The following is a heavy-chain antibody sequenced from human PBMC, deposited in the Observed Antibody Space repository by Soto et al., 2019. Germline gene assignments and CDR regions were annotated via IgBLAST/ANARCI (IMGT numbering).Heavy chain of an antibody. Sequence: SETLSLTCAVSGYSISSGYYWGWIRQPPGKGLEWIGSIYHSGSTYYNPSLKSRVTISVDTSKNQFSLKLSSVTAADTAVYYCARECGRKGSRAGDWFDPWGQGTLVTVYS. J-gene: IGHJ5*02. CDR3: ARECGRKGSRAGDWFDP. V-gene: IGHV4-38-2*02. CDR1: GYSISSGYY. CDR2: IYHSGST.